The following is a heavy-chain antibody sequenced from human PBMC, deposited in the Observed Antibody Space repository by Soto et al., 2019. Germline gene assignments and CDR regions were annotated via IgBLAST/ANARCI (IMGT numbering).Heavy chain of an antibody. CDR3: AKGQQLVPAEYFQH. D-gene: IGHD6-13*01. CDR1: GFTFSSYA. V-gene: IGHV3-23*01. J-gene: IGHJ1*01. Sequence: GGSLRLSCAASGFTFSSYAMSWVRQAPGKGLEWVSAISGSGGSTYYADSVKGRFTISRDNSKNALYLQMNSLRAEDTAVYYCAKGQQLVPAEYFQHWGQGTLVTVSS. CDR2: ISGSGGST.